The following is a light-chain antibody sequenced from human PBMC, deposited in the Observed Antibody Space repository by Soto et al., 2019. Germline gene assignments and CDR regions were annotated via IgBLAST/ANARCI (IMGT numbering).Light chain of an antibody. Sequence: DVVMTQSPLSLPVTLGQPASISCRSSQSLVHSDGNTYLNWFQQRPGQSPRRLIYKVSNRDSGVPVRFSGSGSGTDFTLKISRVEAVDVGVYDCMQGTHWPLGLYTFGQGTKREIK. V-gene: IGKV2-30*02. CDR2: KVS. CDR3: MQGTHWPLGLYT. CDR1: QSLVHSDGNTY. J-gene: IGKJ2*01.